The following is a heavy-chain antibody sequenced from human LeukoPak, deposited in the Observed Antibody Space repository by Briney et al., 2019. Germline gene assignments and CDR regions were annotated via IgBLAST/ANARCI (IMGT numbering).Heavy chain of an antibody. Sequence: PGGSLRLSCAASGFTFSSYAMSWVRQAPGKGLEWVSAISGSGGSTYYADSVKGRFTISRDNSKNTLYLQMNSVRAEDTAVYYCARGGSGYSYGKIDYWGQGTLVTVSS. CDR3: ARGGSGYSYGKIDY. CDR2: ISGSGGST. CDR1: GFTFSSYA. J-gene: IGHJ4*02. V-gene: IGHV3-23*01. D-gene: IGHD5-18*01.